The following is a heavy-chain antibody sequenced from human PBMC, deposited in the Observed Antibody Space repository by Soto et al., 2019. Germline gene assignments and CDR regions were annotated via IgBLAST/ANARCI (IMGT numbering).Heavy chain of an antibody. CDR1: GGSINHYY. Sequence: PWETLSLTCTVSGGSINHYYWTWIRQPPGKGLEWIGYIYHSGSTYNNPSLKSRVTISVDRSKNQFSLKLSSVTAADTATYYCAHKRPATPFDCWGQGTLVTVSS. J-gene: IGHJ4*02. CDR2: IYHSGST. V-gene: IGHV4-59*04. D-gene: IGHD2-15*01. CDR3: AHKRPATPFDC.